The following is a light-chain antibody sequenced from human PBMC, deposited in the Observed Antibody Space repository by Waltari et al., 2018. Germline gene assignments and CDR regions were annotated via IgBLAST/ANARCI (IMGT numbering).Light chain of an antibody. CDR1: QSVSSY. CDR2: AAS. J-gene: IGKJ1*01. Sequence: EIVLTQSPATLSLSPGERATLSCRASQSVSSYLAWYQQKPGQAPRLLIYAASTRATGIPARFSGSGSGTDFTLTISSLEPEDFAVYYCQQRSNWPRTFGQGTKLEIK. CDR3: QQRSNWPRT. V-gene: IGKV3-11*01.